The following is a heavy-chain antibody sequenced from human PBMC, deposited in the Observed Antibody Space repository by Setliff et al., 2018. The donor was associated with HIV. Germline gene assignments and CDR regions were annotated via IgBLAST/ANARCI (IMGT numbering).Heavy chain of an antibody. CDR1: GYTFTDFG. Sequence: GASVKVSCKASGYTFTDFGLSWVRQAPGQGLEWMGWTSNNNDNTDYAQDLQGRVTLTTDTSTATAYLELRSLRSDDTAVYYCARSGESFTTHFDAWGQGTMVTVSS. V-gene: IGHV1-18*04. D-gene: IGHD4-4*01. CDR2: TSNNNDNT. CDR3: ARSGESFTTHFDA. J-gene: IGHJ3*01.